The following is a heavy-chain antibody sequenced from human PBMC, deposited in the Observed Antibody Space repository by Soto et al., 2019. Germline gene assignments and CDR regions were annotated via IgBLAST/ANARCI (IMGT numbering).Heavy chain of an antibody. CDR1: GYSFTSYW. Sequence: PGESLKISCKGFGYSFTSYWIGWVRQMPGKGLEWMGIIYPGDSDTRYSPSFRGQVTISADKSISTAYLQWSSLKASDTAIYYCARRRVEVAGTVYYYYGMDVWGQGTTVTVSS. D-gene: IGHD2-2*01. CDR3: ARRRVEVAGTVYYYYGMDV. J-gene: IGHJ6*02. V-gene: IGHV5-51*01. CDR2: IYPGDSDT.